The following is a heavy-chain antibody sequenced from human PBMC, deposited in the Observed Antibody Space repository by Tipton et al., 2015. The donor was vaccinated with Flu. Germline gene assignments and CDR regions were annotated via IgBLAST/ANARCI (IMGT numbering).Heavy chain of an antibody. J-gene: IGHJ4*02. V-gene: IGHV3-15*01. CDR3: TARYCSGGSCYSDDFFDY. CDR1: GFTVSNPW. D-gene: IGHD2-15*01. Sequence: SLRLSCAASGFTVSNPWLAWVRQAPGMGLEWVARIKSKSDGGTEDYAAPVKGRFTISRDDSKNTLYLQMNSLKIEDTGMYYCTARYCSGGSCYSDDFFDYWGQGTLVTVSS. CDR2: IKSKSDGGTE.